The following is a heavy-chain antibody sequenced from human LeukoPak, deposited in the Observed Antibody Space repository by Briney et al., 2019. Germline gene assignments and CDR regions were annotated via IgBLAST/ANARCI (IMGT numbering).Heavy chain of an antibody. Sequence: ASVKVSCKASGYTLTSYGISWVRQAPGQGLEWMGWISAYNGNTNYAQKFQGRVTMTRNTSISTAYMELSSLRSEDTAVYYCARDRYYGSGSYKKFDPWGQGTLVTVSS. CDR3: ARDRYYGSGSYKKFDP. CDR1: GYTLTSYG. D-gene: IGHD3-10*01. J-gene: IGHJ5*02. CDR2: ISAYNGNT. V-gene: IGHV1-18*01.